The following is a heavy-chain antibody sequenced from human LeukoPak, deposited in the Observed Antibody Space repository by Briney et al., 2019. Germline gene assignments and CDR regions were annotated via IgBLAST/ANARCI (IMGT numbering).Heavy chain of an antibody. CDR2: VYSSGST. V-gene: IGHV4-4*07. Sequence: PSETLSLTCTVSGGSMSTYYWSWIRQPAGKGLEWIGHVYSSGSTYYNPSLKSRLTMSVDTSKNQFSLKLTSVTAADTAVYYCARESWGIALAPFDPWGQGTLVTVSS. CDR1: GGSMSTYY. D-gene: IGHD6-19*01. CDR3: ARESWGIALAPFDP. J-gene: IGHJ5*02.